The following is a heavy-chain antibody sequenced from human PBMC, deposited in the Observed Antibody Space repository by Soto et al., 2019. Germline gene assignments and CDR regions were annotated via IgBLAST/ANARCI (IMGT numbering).Heavy chain of an antibody. V-gene: IGHV1-18*01. CDR1: GYTFTSYG. CDR3: ASSPSLIQRWFDP. Sequence: ASVKVSCKASGYTFTSYGISWVRQASGQGLEWMGWISAYNGNTNYAQKLQGRVTMTTDTSTSTAYMELRSLRSDDTAVYYCASSPSLIQRWFDPWGQGTLVTVSS. J-gene: IGHJ5*02. CDR2: ISAYNGNT.